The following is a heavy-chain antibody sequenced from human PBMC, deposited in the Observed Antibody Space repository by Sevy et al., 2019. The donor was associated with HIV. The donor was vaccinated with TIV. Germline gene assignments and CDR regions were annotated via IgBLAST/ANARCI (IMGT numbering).Heavy chain of an antibody. V-gene: IGHV3-49*03. CDR1: GFTFGEYS. CDR2: IRSEVYGGTT. Sequence: GGSLRLSCTASGFTFGEYSMSWFRQAPGKGLEWVSFIRSEVYGGTTEYPASVKGRFTISRDDSKSIAYLQMSSLKTEDTAVYYCTRGRRVYADYGVDYWGQGTLVTVSS. CDR3: TRGRRVYADYGVDY. J-gene: IGHJ4*02. D-gene: IGHD4-17*01.